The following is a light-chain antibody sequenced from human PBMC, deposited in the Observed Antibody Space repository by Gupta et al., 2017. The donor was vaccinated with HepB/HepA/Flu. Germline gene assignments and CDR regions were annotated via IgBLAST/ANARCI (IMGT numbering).Light chain of an antibody. CDR1: QSISTW. Sequence: DIQMTQSPSTLSASVGDRVTITCRASQSISTWLAWYQQKPGEAPKRLIYKASNLQSGVPSRFSGSGSGTEFTLTISSLQPDDFATYYCEQHNSYSLTFGQGTKVEIK. J-gene: IGKJ1*01. CDR3: EQHNSYSLT. V-gene: IGKV1-5*03. CDR2: KAS.